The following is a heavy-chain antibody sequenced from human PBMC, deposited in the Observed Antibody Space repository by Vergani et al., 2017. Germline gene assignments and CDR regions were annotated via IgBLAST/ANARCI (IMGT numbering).Heavy chain of an antibody. CDR2: ISGPGRST. CDR3: VXEKIDLGSYFFDS. J-gene: IGHJ4*01. D-gene: IGHD2/OR15-2a*01. CDR1: GFTFSNSA. V-gene: IGHV3-23*01. Sequence: EVRLLESGGGLVQSGGSLRLSCAASGFTFSNSAVSWVCQAPGRGLAWVSSISGPGRSTYYADSVMGRFSISRDNSKNTVFLQMHSLRAEDTAIYYCVXEKIDLGSYFFDSWGHGILVTVSS.